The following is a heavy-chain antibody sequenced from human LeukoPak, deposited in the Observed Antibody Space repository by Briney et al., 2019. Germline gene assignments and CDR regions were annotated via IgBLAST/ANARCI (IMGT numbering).Heavy chain of an antibody. V-gene: IGHV1-69*04. CDR2: IIPILGIA. Sequence: ASVKVSCKASGYTFTSYDINWVRQATGQGLEWMGRIIPILGIANYAQKFQGRVTITADKSTSTAYMELSSLRSEDTAVYYCNAFRYCSGGSCYSLYYYGMDVWGQGTTVTVSS. J-gene: IGHJ6*02. D-gene: IGHD2-15*01. CDR3: NAFRYCSGGSCYSLYYYGMDV. CDR1: GYTFTSYD.